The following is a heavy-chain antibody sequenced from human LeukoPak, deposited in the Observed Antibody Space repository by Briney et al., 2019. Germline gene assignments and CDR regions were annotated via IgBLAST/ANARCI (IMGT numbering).Heavy chain of an antibody. CDR1: GFIFRNCA. CDR2: TSHDGSFK. Sequence: GRSLRLSCAASGFIFRNCAIHWGPQAPGKGLEWVAITSHDGSFKSYGDSVKGRFTITLSTDNSENTVYLQMNSLRAEDTAAYYCARGLYYDILTGYYKRGSSRPFDYWGQGTLVTVSS. J-gene: IGHJ4*02. V-gene: IGHV3-30*04. D-gene: IGHD3-9*01. CDR3: ARGLYYDILTGYYKRGSSRPFDY.